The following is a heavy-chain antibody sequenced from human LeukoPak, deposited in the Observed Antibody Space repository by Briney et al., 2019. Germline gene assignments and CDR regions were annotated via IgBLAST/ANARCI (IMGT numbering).Heavy chain of an antibody. CDR1: GGSISSYY. D-gene: IGHD3-22*01. J-gene: IGHJ2*01. V-gene: IGHV4-59*01. CDR2: IYYSGST. Sequence: SETLSLTCTVSGGSISSYYWSWIRQPPGKGLEWIGYIYYSGSTNYNPSLKSRVTISVDTSKNQFSLKLSSVTAADTAVYYWARVLTYYSDSSGYSPNWYFNLWGRGTLVTVSS. CDR3: ARVLTYYSDSSGYSPNWYFNL.